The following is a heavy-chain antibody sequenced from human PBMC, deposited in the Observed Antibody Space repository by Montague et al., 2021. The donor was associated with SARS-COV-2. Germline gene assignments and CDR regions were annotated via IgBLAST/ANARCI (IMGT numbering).Heavy chain of an antibody. Sequence: ETLSLTCAVYGGSFSDYHWTWIRQSPGGGLEWIGQINHGGSTKYNPSLKSRVTISIDTSKNQFSLKLTSVTATDTAVYYCARGAPGYWGQGTLVTVSS. CDR1: GGSFSDYH. CDR2: INHGGST. CDR3: ARGAPGY. D-gene: IGHD1-1*01. J-gene: IGHJ4*02. V-gene: IGHV4-34*01.